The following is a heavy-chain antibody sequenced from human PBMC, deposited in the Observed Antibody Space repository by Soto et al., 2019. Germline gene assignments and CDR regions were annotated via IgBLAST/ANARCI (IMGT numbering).Heavy chain of an antibody. Sequence: GESLKISCKGSGYSFTSYWIGWVRQMPGKGLEWMGIIYPGDSDTRYSPSFQGQVTISADKSISTAYLQWSSLKASDTAMYYCARTIGGYCSGGSCYSYYYYYMDVWGKGTTVTSP. CDR2: IYPGDSDT. CDR1: GYSFTSYW. J-gene: IGHJ6*03. CDR3: ARTIGGYCSGGSCYSYYYYYMDV. D-gene: IGHD2-15*01. V-gene: IGHV5-51*01.